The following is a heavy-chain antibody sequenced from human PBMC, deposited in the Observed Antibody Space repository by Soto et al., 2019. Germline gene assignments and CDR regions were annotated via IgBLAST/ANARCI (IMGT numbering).Heavy chain of an antibody. CDR2: ISGGGDTT. CDR3: AKGRGGSGSLTPRVDF. Sequence: EVQLLESGGGLVQPGGSLRLSCAASGFTFNNYAMTWVRQAPGKGLEWVSAISGGGDTTSYADSVKGRFTVSRDGSKNTLYLQMSSLRAEDTALYYCAKGRGGSGSLTPRVDFLGQGTLVNFS. D-gene: IGHD3-10*01. CDR1: GFTFNNYA. J-gene: IGHJ4*02. V-gene: IGHV3-23*01.